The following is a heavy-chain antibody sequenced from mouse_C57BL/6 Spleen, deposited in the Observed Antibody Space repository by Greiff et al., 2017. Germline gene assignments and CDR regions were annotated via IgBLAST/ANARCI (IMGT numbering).Heavy chain of an antibody. CDR2: SRNKANDYTT. D-gene: IGHD2-10*01. CDR1: GFTFSDFY. Sequence: EVQGVESGGGLVQSGRSLRLSCATSGFTFSDFYMEWVRQAPGKGLEWIAASRNKANDYTTKYSASVKGRFIVSRDTSQSILYLQMNALRAEDTAICYCARDALLCLPFAYWGQGTLVTVSA. V-gene: IGHV7-1*01. CDR3: ARDALLCLPFAY. J-gene: IGHJ3*01.